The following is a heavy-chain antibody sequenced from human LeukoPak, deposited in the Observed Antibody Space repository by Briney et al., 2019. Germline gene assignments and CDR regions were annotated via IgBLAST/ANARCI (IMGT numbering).Heavy chain of an antibody. V-gene: IGHV3-30*02. CDR3: AKGAFTWDIVVVVAATPALDY. CDR1: GFTFSSYG. J-gene: IGHJ4*02. CDR2: IRYDGGNK. D-gene: IGHD2-15*01. Sequence: QLGGSLRLSCAASGFTFSSYGMHWVRQSPGKGLEWVSFIRYDGGNKYYADSVKGRFTISRDNSKNTLYLQMNSLRAEDTAVYYCAKGAFTWDIVVVVAATPALDYWGQGTLVTVSS.